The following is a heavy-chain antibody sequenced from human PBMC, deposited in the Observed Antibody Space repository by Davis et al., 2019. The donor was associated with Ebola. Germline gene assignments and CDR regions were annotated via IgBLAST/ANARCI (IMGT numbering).Heavy chain of an antibody. D-gene: IGHD3-22*01. J-gene: IGHJ4*02. CDR1: AGTFSSYA. CDR3: AKDRYYDNSPLYFESET. CDR2: IIPIFDTA. Sequence: SVKVSCKASAGTFSSYAISWVRQAPGQGLEWVGGIIPIFDTASYAHNFQDRVTITADESRITAYLELSSLRSEDTAVYYCAKDRYYDNSPLYFESETWGQGTLVTVSS. V-gene: IGHV1-69*13.